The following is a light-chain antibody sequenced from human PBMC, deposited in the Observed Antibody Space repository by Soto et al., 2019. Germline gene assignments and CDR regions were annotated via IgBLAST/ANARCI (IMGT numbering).Light chain of an antibody. J-gene: IGKJ1*01. CDR2: DAS. Sequence: DIQMTQSPSTLSASVGDRVTITCRASQSISSWLAWYQQKPGKAPKLLIYDASSLESGVPSRFSGSGSGTEFTLTISSLQPDDFATYYCQQYNSYPGTFCQGTKVDIK. CDR3: QQYNSYPGT. V-gene: IGKV1-5*01. CDR1: QSISSW.